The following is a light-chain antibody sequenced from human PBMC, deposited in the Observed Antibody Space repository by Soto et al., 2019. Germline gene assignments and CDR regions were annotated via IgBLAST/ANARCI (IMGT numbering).Light chain of an antibody. CDR1: SSDDGAYNY. CDR2: DVT. J-gene: IGLJ2*01. V-gene: IGLV2-11*01. Sequence: QSVLTQPRSVSGSPGQSVTISCTGTSSDDGAYNYVSWHQQHPGKAPKLVIYDVTQRPSGVPDRFSASKSGITASLTISGLQAEDEADYYCCSYAAGDSFKFGGGTKLTVL. CDR3: CSYAAGDSFK.